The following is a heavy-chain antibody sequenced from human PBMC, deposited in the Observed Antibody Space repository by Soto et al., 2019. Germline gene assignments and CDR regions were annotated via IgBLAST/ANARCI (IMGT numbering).Heavy chain of an antibody. J-gene: IGHJ4*02. CDR2: INPNSGGT. Sequence: ASVKVSCKASGYTFSGFYMHWVRQAPGQGLEWMGWINPNSGGTKSAEKFQGRVTMTRDTSISTAYLRWNSLKASDTAMYYCARRYYDILTGYYYFDYWGQGTLVTVSS. CDR3: ARRYYDILTGYYYFDY. CDR1: GYTFSGFY. V-gene: IGHV1-2*02. D-gene: IGHD3-9*01.